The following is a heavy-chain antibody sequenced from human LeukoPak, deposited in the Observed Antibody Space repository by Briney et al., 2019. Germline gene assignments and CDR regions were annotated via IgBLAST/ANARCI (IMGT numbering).Heavy chain of an antibody. D-gene: IGHD5-18*01. Sequence: SETLSLTCTVSGGSISSSSYYWGWIRQPPGKGLEWNGSIYYSGSTYYNPSLKSRVTISVDTSKNQFSLKLSSVTAADTAVYYCARQTAMVADWGQGTLVTVSS. V-gene: IGHV4-39*01. CDR1: GGSISSSSYY. CDR3: ARQTAMVAD. J-gene: IGHJ4*02. CDR2: IYYSGST.